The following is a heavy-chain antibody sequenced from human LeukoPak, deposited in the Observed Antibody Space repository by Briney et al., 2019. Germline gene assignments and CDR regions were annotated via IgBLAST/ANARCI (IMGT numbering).Heavy chain of an antibody. V-gene: IGHV3-33*08. CDR3: ARGYYDSSGYSFDY. Sequence: GGSLRLSCAASRFTFSSYWMNWVRQAPGKGREWVAVIWYDGTNKYYVDSVKGRFTISRDNSKNTLYLQMNSLRAEDTAVYYCARGYYDSSGYSFDYWGQGTLVTVSS. J-gene: IGHJ4*02. CDR1: RFTFSSYW. CDR2: IWYDGTNK. D-gene: IGHD3-22*01.